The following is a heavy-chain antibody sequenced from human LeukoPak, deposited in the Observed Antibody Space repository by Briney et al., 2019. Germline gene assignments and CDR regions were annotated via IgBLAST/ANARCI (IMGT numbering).Heavy chain of an antibody. CDR3: ARQYYDSSGYYPYFDY. V-gene: IGHV5-51*01. Sequence: GESLKISCKGPGYSFTSYWIAWVRQMPGKGLEWMGIIYPGDSDTRNSPSFQGQVTISVDKSISTAYLQWSSLKASDTAMYYCARQYYDSSGYYPYFDYWGQGTLVTVSS. J-gene: IGHJ4*02. CDR2: IYPGDSDT. CDR1: GYSFTSYW. D-gene: IGHD3-22*01.